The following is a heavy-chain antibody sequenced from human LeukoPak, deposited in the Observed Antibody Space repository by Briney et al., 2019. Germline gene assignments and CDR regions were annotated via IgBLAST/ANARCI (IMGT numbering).Heavy chain of an antibody. CDR3: AKDGQLVYFNGPDY. J-gene: IGHJ4*02. Sequence: GGSLRLSCVVTGITLTTYTMYWVRQAPGKGLEWVAVIWYDGSNKYYADSVKGRFTISRDNSKNTLYLQMNSLRAEDTAVYYCAKDGQLVYFNGPDYWGQGTLVTVSS. CDR2: IWYDGSNK. D-gene: IGHD6-13*01. V-gene: IGHV3-33*06. CDR1: GITLTTYT.